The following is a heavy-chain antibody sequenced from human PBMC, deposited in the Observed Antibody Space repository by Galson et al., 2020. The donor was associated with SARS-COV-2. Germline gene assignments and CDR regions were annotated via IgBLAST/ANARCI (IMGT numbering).Heavy chain of an antibody. V-gene: IGHV3-15*01. D-gene: IGHD3-3*01. CDR1: GFTFSNAW. CDR3: TTDPGGVSGFVY. J-gene: IGHJ4*02. Sequence: GGSLRLSCAASGFTFSNAWMSWVRQAPGKGLEWVGLIRTNTDGGATDYAAPVKGRFTISRDDSKTTLYLQMYSLKTEDTAMYYCTTDPGGVSGFVYWGQGSQVTVSS. CDR2: IRTNTDGGAT.